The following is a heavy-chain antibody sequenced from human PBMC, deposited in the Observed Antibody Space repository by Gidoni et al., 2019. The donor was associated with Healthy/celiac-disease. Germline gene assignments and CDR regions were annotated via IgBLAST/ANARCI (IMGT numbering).Heavy chain of an antibody. CDR2: IWYEGSNK. Sequence: QVQLVESGGGVVQPGRSLRLSCAASGFTFSSYGMPWVRQAPGKGLEWVAVIWYEGSNKYYADSVKGRFTISRDNSKNTLYLQMNSLRAEDTAVYYCARDRPGGGYSYGHPLDYWGQGTLVTVSS. V-gene: IGHV3-33*01. J-gene: IGHJ4*02. CDR1: GFTFSSYG. D-gene: IGHD5-18*01. CDR3: ARDRPGGGYSYGHPLDY.